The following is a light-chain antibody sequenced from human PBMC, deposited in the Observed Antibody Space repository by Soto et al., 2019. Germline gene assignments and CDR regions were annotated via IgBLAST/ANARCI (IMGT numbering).Light chain of an antibody. V-gene: IGKV1-39*01. CDR1: QSIKNY. Sequence: QMTQSPSSLSVSVVDRVTIPFRASQSIKNYLNWYQQKPGKAPKLLIYAASSLQSGVPSRFSGSGSGTDFTLTISSLQPEDFATYYCQQSYPSPITFGQGTKVDI. CDR2: AAS. J-gene: IGKJ1*01. CDR3: QQSYPSPIT.